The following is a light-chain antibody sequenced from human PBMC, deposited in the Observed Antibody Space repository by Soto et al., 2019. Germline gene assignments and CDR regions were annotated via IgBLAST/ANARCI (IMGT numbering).Light chain of an antibody. CDR3: KQHRNWPKT. V-gene: IGKV3-11*01. CDR1: QSVSSY. CDR2: DAS. Sequence: EIVLTQSPATLSLSPGEIATLSCRASQSVSSYLAWYQQKPGQAPRLLIYDASNRDTGIPARFRGSGSGTDSTLAISTLQPEACAVYFGKQHRNWPKTFCQGTKVDIK. J-gene: IGKJ1*01.